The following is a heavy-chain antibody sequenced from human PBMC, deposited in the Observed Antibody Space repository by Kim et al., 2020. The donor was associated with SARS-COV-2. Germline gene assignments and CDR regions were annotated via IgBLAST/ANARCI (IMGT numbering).Heavy chain of an antibody. CDR1: GFTFSSYA. J-gene: IGHJ3*02. D-gene: IGHD5-12*01. CDR2: ISGSGGST. CDR3: AIGRLRPMDAFDI. V-gene: IGHV3-23*01. Sequence: GGSLRLSCAASGFTFSSYAMSWVRQAPGKGLEWVSAISGSGGSTYYADSVKGRFTISRDNSKNTLYLQMNSLRAEDTAVYYCAIGRLRPMDAFDIWGQGTMVTVSS.